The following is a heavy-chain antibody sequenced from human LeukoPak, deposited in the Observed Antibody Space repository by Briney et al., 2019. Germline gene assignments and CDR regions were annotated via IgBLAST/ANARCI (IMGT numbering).Heavy chain of an antibody. J-gene: IGHJ4*02. D-gene: IGHD3-22*01. CDR3: ARYYYDSSGYYYGYFDY. CDR1: GGSISSSNW. V-gene: IGHV4-4*02. CDR2: IYHSGST. Sequence: SETLSLTCAVSGGSISSSNWWSWVRQPPGKGLEWIGEIYHSGSTNYNPSLKSRVTISVDTSKNQFSLKLSSVTAADTAVYYCARYYYDSSGYYYGYFDYWGQGTLVTVSS.